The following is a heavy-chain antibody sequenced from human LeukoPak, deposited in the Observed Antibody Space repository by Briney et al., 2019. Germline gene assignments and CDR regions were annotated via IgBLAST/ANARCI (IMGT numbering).Heavy chain of an antibody. CDR1: GYTFTGYY. Sequence: ASVKVSCKASGYTFTGYYMHWVRQAPGQGLEWMGWINPNSGGTNYAQKFQGRVTMTRDTSISTAYIELSRLRSDDTAVYYCARDQGAGTDRFWMNYYYGMDVWGQGTTVTVSS. CDR2: INPNSGGT. D-gene: IGHD6-13*01. V-gene: IGHV1-2*02. CDR3: ARDQGAGTDRFWMNYYYGMDV. J-gene: IGHJ6*02.